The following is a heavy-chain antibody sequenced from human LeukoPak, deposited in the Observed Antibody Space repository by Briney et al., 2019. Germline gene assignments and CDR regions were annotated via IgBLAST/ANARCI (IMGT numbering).Heavy chain of an antibody. CDR2: INHSGST. V-gene: IGHV4-34*01. CDR3: ARAGVWGSYRYNDAFDI. Sequence: KSSETLSLTCAVYGGSFSGYYWSWIRQPPGKGLEWIGEINHSGSTNYNPSLKSRVTISVDTSKNQFSLKLSSVTGADTAVYYCARAGVWGSYRYNDAFDIWGQGTMVTVSS. D-gene: IGHD3-16*02. CDR1: GGSFSGYY. J-gene: IGHJ3*02.